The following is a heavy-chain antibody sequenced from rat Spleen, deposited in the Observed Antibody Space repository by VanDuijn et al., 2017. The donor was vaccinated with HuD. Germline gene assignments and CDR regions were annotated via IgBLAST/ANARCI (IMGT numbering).Heavy chain of an antibody. CDR1: GFTFSDYG. D-gene: IGHD3-6*01. J-gene: IGHJ2*01. CDR3: ARELGPSYYFDY. CDR2: ISYDGSTP. Sequence: EVQLVESGGGLVQPGRSLKLSCAASGFTFSDYGMAWVRQAPTKGLEWVATISYDGSTPYCRDSVKGRFTISRDNARSTLYMQMDSLQTEDIATYYCARELGPSYYFDYWGQGVMVTVTS. V-gene: IGHV5-29*01.